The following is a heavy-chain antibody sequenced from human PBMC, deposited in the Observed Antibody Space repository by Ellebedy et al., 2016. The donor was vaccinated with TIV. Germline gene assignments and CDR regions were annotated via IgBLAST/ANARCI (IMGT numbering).Heavy chain of an antibody. J-gene: IGHJ2*01. CDR2: ISYDGSNK. Sequence: GESLKISXAASGFTFTTYGMHWVRQAPGKGLEWVAVISYDGSNKDYADSVKGRFPISRDNSKNTLYLQMNSLRAEDTAVYYCTTDLVGHWYFDLWGRGTLVTVSS. V-gene: IGHV3-30*03. CDR3: TTDLVGHWYFDL. D-gene: IGHD2-15*01. CDR1: GFTFTTYG.